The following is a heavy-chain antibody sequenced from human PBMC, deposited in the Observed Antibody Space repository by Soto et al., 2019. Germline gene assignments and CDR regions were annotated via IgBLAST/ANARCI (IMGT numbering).Heavy chain of an antibody. V-gene: IGHV4-39*01. Sequence: PSETLSLTCTVSGGSISSSSYYWGWIRQPPGKGLEWIGSIYYSGSTYYNPSLKSRVTISVDTSKNQFSLKLSSVTAADTAVYYCARHVIVATIMDAFDIWGQGTMVTVSS. D-gene: IGHD5-12*01. CDR3: ARHVIVATIMDAFDI. CDR1: GGSISSSSYY. J-gene: IGHJ3*02. CDR2: IYYSGST.